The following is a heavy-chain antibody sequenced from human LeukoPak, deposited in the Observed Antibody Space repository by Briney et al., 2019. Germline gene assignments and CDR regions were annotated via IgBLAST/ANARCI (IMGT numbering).Heavy chain of an antibody. CDR3: ARGAEAETSPLDF. V-gene: IGHV1-2*02. CDR1: GYIFSDYY. Sequence: EASVKVSCKASGYIFSDYYMRWVRQAPGQGLEWLGWINPKSGAADYAQQFRGRVTMTRDTSINTDYMEMKRVTSDDTAVYYCARGAEAETSPLDFWGQGTLVTVSS. J-gene: IGHJ4*02. CDR2: INPKSGAA. D-gene: IGHD6-13*01.